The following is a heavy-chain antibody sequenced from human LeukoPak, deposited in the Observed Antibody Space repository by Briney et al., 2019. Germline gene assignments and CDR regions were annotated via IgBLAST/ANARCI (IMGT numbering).Heavy chain of an antibody. CDR3: ARGAFGETNTRFDI. J-gene: IGHJ3*02. V-gene: IGHV1-8*03. CDR2: INPNSANT. Sequence: ASVKVSCKTSGYTFTNYDINWVRQAPGQGLEWMGWINPNSANTDYAQKLQGRVTLTRDTSLSIAYMELSSLRSEDAAVYYCARGAFGETNTRFDIWGQGTLVGVSS. D-gene: IGHD4-17*01. CDR1: GYTFTNYD.